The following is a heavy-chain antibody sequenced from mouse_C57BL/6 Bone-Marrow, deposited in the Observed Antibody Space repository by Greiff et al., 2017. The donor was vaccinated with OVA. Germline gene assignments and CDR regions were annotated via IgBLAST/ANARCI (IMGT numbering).Heavy chain of an antibody. V-gene: IGHV1-19*01. Sequence: VQLKQSGPVLVKPGASVKMSCKASGYTFTDYYMNWVKQSHGKSLEWIGVINPYNGGTSYNQKFKGKATLTVDKSSSTAYMELNSLTSEDSAVYYCAREGITTVVRNYWGQGTTLTVSS. CDR2: INPYNGGT. CDR3: AREGITTVVRNY. D-gene: IGHD1-1*01. J-gene: IGHJ2*01. CDR1: GYTFTDYY.